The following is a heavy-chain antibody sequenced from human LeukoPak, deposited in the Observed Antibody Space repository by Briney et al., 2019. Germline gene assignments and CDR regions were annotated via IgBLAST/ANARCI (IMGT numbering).Heavy chain of an antibody. Sequence: GGSLRLSCAASGFTFSSYGMSWVRQAPGKGLEWVSAISGSGGSTYYADSVKGRFTISRDNSKNTLYLQMNSLRAEDTAVYYCAKGTMGRGFGYWGQGPLIMVTS. CDR1: GFTFSSYG. CDR3: AKGTMGRGFGY. J-gene: IGHJ1*01. D-gene: IGHD3-10*01. CDR2: ISGSGGST. V-gene: IGHV3-23*01.